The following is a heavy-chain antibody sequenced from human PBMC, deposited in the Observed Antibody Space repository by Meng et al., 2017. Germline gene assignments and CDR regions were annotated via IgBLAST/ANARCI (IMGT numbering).Heavy chain of an antibody. CDR3: ARQEVGATFYYYAMDV. CDR1: GGSFSGYY. J-gene: IGHJ6*02. D-gene: IGHD1-26*01. Sequence: SETLSLTCAVYGGSFSGYYWHWIRQPPGKGLEWIGEINQSGSTNYIASLKSRVTISVDRSKNQFSLKLSSVTAADAAVYYGARQEVGATFYYYAMDVWGQGTTVTVSS. V-gene: IGHV4-34*01. CDR2: INQSGST.